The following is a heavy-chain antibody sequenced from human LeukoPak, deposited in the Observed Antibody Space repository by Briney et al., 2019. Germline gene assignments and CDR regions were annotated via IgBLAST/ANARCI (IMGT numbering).Heavy chain of an antibody. CDR1: GFTFSRYW. CDR2: IKTGGSDT. CDR3: VRDGVGAPPFDY. J-gene: IGHJ4*02. D-gene: IGHD1-26*01. V-gene: IGHV3-74*01. Sequence: GGSLRLSCAASGFTFSRYWMNWVRQAPGKGLVWVSRIKTGGSDTDYADSVRGRFTISRDNAKDTLLLQMNSLRAEDTAVYYCVRDGVGAPPFDYWGQGVLVTVSS.